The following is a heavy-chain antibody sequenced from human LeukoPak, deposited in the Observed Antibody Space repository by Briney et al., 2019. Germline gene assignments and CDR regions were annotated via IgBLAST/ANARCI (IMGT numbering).Heavy chain of an antibody. J-gene: IGHJ6*02. CDR3: AKGLYDYALDV. CDR2: IGARDGRT. CDR1: GFTFGNYA. Sequence: GGSLRLSCAASGFTFGNYAMTWVRQAPGKGLDWVALIGARDGRTYYADPVKGRFTISRDNFKNTLYLQMNSLRAEGTAIYYCAKGLYDYALDVWGQGTAVTVSS. V-gene: IGHV3-23*01.